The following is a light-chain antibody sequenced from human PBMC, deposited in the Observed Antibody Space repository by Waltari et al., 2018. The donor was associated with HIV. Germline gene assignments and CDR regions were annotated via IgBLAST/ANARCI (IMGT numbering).Light chain of an antibody. Sequence: EILLTQSPATLSVSPGESATLSCRASRTWSTDLAWYQQRPGQAPRLLLDSASSRASGVPARFSASGSGTEFTLTISSLQSEDFALYYCQEYNKWPPVTFGPGTRVDI. CDR2: SAS. CDR1: RTWSTD. J-gene: IGKJ3*01. V-gene: IGKV3-15*01. CDR3: QEYNKWPPVT.